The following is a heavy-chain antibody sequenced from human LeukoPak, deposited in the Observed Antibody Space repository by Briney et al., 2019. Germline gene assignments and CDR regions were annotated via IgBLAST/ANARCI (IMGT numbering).Heavy chain of an antibody. J-gene: IGHJ6*02. CDR2: ISGSGGST. V-gene: IGHV3-23*01. Sequence: GGSLRLSCVASGFTFSSYAMSWVRQAPGKGLEWVSAISGSGGSTYYADSVKGRFTISRDNSKNTLYLQMNSLRAEDTAVYYCAKGPRVGKYCSSTSCYPLPDYYYGMDVWGQGTTVTVSS. D-gene: IGHD2-2*01. CDR3: AKGPRVGKYCSSTSCYPLPDYYYGMDV. CDR1: GFTFSSYA.